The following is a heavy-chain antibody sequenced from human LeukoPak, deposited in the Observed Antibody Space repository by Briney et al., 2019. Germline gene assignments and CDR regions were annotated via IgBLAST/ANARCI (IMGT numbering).Heavy chain of an antibody. V-gene: IGHV3-21*01. CDR2: ISSSSSFI. Sequence: GGSLRLSCAASGFTFSSYSMNWVRQAPGKGLERVSSISSSSSFIYYADSVKGRFTISRDNAKNSLYLQMNSLRAEDTAVYYCAREHDLPGVPASREDYWGQGTLVTVSS. CDR1: GFTFSSYS. D-gene: IGHD2-2*01. J-gene: IGHJ4*02. CDR3: AREHDLPGVPASREDY.